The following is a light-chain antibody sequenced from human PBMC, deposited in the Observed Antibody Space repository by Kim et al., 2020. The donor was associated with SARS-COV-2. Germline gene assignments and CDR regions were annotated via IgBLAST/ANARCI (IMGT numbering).Light chain of an antibody. CDR3: QSYDDSNQV. CDR2: EDN. Sequence: GKPETMPCTRSSGNIARTDVQRYQQRQGSAPTTVIYEDNQRPSGVPDRFSGSIDSSSNSASLTISGLKTEDEADYFCQSYDDSNQVFGGGTQLTVL. J-gene: IGLJ3*02. CDR1: SGNIARTD. V-gene: IGLV6-57*03.